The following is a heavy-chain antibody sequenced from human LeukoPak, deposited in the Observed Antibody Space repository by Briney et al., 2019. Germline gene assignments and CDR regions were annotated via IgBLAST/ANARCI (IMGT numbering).Heavy chain of an antibody. V-gene: IGHV1-18*01. J-gene: IGHJ2*01. Sequence: GASVKVSCKASGYTFTNYDISWVRQAPGQRLEWMGWINPYDGNTNYAQNLQGKRTMPTDTSTSTAYMELRSLRSDDTAVFYGARGGGGWYFDLWGRGTLVTVSS. CDR1: GYTFTNYD. CDR2: INPYDGNT. D-gene: IGHD3-16*01. CDR3: ARGGGGWYFDL.